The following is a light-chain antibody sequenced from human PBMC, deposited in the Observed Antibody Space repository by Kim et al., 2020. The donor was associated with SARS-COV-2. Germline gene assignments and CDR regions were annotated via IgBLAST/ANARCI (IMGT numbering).Light chain of an antibody. Sequence: QSALTQPASVSGSPGQSITISCTGTGSDVGHYNSVSWYQQHPGKAPKLMIYDVSNRPSGASDLFSGSKSDNTASLTISGLQAEDEADYYCSSYTSNNTYVFGTGTKVTVL. CDR2: DVS. CDR1: GSDVGHYNS. V-gene: IGLV2-14*03. CDR3: SSYTSNNTYV. J-gene: IGLJ1*01.